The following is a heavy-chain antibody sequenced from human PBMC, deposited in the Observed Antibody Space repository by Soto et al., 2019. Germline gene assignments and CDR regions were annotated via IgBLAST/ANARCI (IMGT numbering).Heavy chain of an antibody. J-gene: IGHJ3*02. CDR2: ISKDSGST. CDR3: AKEYDYVWGSYRYPDAFDI. V-gene: IGHV3-11*05. D-gene: IGHD3-16*02. Sequence: SGFIFRDWFMSWIRQAPGKGLEWISYISKDSGSTYYADSVKGRFTISRDNSKNTLYLQMNSLRAEDTAVYYCAKEYDYVWGSYRYPDAFDIWGQGTMVTVSS. CDR1: GFIFRDWF.